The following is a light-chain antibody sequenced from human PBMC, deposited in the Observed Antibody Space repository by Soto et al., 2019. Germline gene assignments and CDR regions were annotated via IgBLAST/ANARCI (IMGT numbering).Light chain of an antibody. CDR1: QSVGTK. V-gene: IGKV3-15*01. CDR3: QQYSDWPPAYT. J-gene: IGKJ2*01. Sequence: EIVLTQSPATLSVSPGEGATLSCRASQSVGTKLAWYQQKPGQAPRLLIFGVSTRAIGVPARFSGSGSATDFRLTISNLESEDFAVYYCQQYSDWPPAYTFGQGTQLEIK. CDR2: GVS.